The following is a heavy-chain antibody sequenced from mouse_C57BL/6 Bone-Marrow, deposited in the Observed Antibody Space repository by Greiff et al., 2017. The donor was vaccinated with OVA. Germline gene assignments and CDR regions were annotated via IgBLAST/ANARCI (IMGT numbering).Heavy chain of an antibody. V-gene: IGHV1-50*01. Sequence: VQLQQPGAELVKPGASVKLSCKASGYTFTSYWMQWVKQRPGQGLEWIGEIDPSDRYTNYNQKFKGKATLTVDTSSSTAYMQLSSLTSEDSAVYYCARDSTRWYFDVWGTGTTVTVSS. CDR2: IDPSDRYT. J-gene: IGHJ1*03. CDR1: GYTFTSYW. CDR3: ARDSTRWYFDV.